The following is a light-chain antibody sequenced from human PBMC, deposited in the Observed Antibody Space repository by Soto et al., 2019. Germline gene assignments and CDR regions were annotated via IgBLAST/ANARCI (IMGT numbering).Light chain of an antibody. CDR1: QSISSY. CDR3: QKYDSAPWA. Sequence: EIVLTQSPATLSSSPGERATLSCRASQSISSYLTWNQQKPGQAPMLLIYDASNRDTGIPARFSGSGSGTDFTFTISSLEPEDVATYSCQKYDSAPWAFGQGTKVDIK. CDR2: DAS. V-gene: IGKV3-11*01. J-gene: IGKJ1*01.